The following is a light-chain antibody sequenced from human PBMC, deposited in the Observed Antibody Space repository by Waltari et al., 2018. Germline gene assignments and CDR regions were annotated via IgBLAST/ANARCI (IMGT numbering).Light chain of an antibody. J-gene: IGLJ2*01. CDR2: EDV. CDR1: ASPKNN. V-gene: IGLV3-10*01. CDR3: YSTDSSGNVQV. Sequence: SYALAQPPSVSVSPAQTARITCSGDASPKNNASWYQQKSGQAPVQVIYEDVKRPSGIPERFSGSSSGTMVTLTISGAQVEDEADYYCYSTDSSGNVQVFGGGTKLTVL.